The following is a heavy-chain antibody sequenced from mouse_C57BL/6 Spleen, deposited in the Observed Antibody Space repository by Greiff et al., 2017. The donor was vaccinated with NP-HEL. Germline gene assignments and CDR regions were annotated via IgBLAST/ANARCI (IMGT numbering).Heavy chain of an antibody. CDR2: INPNNGGT. CDR1: GYTFTDYN. V-gene: IGHV1-22*01. J-gene: IGHJ4*01. Sequence: VHVKQSGPELVKPGASVKMSCKASGYTFTDYNMHWVKQSHGKSLEWIGYINPNNGGTSYNQKFKGKATLTVNKSSSTAYMELRSLTSEDSAVYYCARGEDGYYSYAMDYWGQGTSVTVSS. D-gene: IGHD2-3*01. CDR3: ARGEDGYYSYAMDY.